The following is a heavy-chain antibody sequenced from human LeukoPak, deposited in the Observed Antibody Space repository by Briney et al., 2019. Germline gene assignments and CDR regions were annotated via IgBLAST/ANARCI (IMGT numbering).Heavy chain of an antibody. V-gene: IGHV3-11*04. CDR1: GFSVSGKF. Sequence: PGGSLRLSCAASGFSVSGKFMSWVRQAPGKGLEWVSYISGGGRTIYYADSVKGRFTISRDNAKNSLHLHMNSLRDEDTAVYNCARNFYGDFGFDYWGQGTLVTVSS. CDR2: ISGGGRTI. D-gene: IGHD3-10*01. J-gene: IGHJ4*02. CDR3: ARNFYGDFGFDY.